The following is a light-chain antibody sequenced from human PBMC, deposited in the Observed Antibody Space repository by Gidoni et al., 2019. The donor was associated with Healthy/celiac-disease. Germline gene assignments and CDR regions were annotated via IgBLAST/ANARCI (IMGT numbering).Light chain of an antibody. CDR2: AAS. CDR3: QQLNSYPLT. Sequence: QFTQSPSFLSASVGDRVTIPCRASQGISSYLAWYQQKPVKDPKLLIYAASTLQSGVPSRFSGSGSGTEFTLTISSLQPEDFATYYCQQLNSYPLTFGQGTKVEIK. V-gene: IGKV1-9*01. J-gene: IGKJ1*01. CDR1: QGISSY.